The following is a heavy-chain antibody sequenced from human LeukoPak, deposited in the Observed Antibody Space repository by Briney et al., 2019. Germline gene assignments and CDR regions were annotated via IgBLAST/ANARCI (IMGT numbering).Heavy chain of an antibody. J-gene: IGHJ6*02. D-gene: IGHD1-1*01. V-gene: IGHV5-51*01. CDR1: GYSFTSYW. CDR3: AIQEEYTHAYYFYAVDV. CDR2: IYPADSNT. Sequence: GESLKISCKASGYSFTSYWIGWVRQLPGKGLEWMGLIYPADSNTRYSPSFQGQVTISADTSITTAFLQWSSLKASDTAIYYCAIQEEYTHAYYFYAVDVWGQGTTVTVSS.